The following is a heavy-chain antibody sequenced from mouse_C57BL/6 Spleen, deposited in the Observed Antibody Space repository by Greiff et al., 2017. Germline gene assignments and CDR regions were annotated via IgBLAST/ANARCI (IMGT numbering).Heavy chain of an antibody. CDR2: INPSTGGT. D-gene: IGHD1-1*01. V-gene: IGHV1-53*01. Sequence: QVQLQQPGTELVKPGASVKLSCKASGYTFTSYWMHWVKQRPGQGLEWLGNINPSTGGTNYNEKFKSKATLPVDNSSSTAYMQLSSLTSEDSAVYYWASLYYYGGSYGCDVWGTGTTVTVSS. J-gene: IGHJ1*03. CDR1: GYTFTSYW. CDR3: ASLYYYGGSYGCDV.